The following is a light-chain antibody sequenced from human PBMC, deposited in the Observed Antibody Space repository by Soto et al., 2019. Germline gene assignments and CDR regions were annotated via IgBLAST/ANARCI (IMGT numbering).Light chain of an antibody. CDR2: DVT. CDR1: SNDIGTYNY. J-gene: IGLJ2*01. V-gene: IGLV2-14*03. CDR3: SSCTSSTTHVT. Sequence: QSVLTQPASVSGSPGQSITISCTGTSNDIGTYNYVSWYQQHPGKAPKLMIYDVTARPSGVSNRFSGSKSGNTASLTISGLQPEDEADYYCSSCTSSTTHVTFGGGTKVTVL.